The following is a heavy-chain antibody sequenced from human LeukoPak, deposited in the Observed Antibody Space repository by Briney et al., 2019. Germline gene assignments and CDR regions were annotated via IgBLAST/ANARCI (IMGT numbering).Heavy chain of an antibody. J-gene: IGHJ4*02. CDR1: GGSISSYY. CDR2: IYTSGST. D-gene: IGHD3-22*01. CDR3: ARDAYYYDGSGPLGTYNFDY. V-gene: IGHV4-4*07. Sequence: SETLSLTCTVSGGSISSYYWSWIRQPAGKGLEWIGRIYTSGSTNYNPSLKSRVTMSVDTSKNQFSLKLSSVTAADTAVYYCARDAYYYDGSGPLGTYNFDYWGQGTLVTVSS.